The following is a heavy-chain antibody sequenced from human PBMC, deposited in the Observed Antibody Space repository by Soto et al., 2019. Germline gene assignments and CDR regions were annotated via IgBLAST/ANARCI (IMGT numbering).Heavy chain of an antibody. J-gene: IGHJ6*02. V-gene: IGHV4-34*01. CDR2: INHDGST. Sequence: SETLSLTCAVYGESFSGYYWNWIRQPPGKGLEWIGDINHDGSTNYTPSLKSRVAISLDTSKNQLSLRLSSVTAADTAMYYCARGYTTYGMDVWGRGTTVTVSS. CDR3: ARGYTTYGMDV. CDR1: GESFSGYY. D-gene: IGHD1-1*01.